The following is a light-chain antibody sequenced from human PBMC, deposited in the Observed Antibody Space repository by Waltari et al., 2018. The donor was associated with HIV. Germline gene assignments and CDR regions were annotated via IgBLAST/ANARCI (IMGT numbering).Light chain of an antibody. CDR2: SAS. V-gene: IGKV1-39*01. CDR3: QQTYSGPWT. Sequence: DIQMTQSPSSLSASVGDRVTVTCRANHTISRFLNWYQHKPGKAPHLLISSASNLHSGVPSRFGGSGSETDFALTISSLQPEDFAVYYCQQTYSGPWTFGQGTKIDIK. J-gene: IGKJ1*01. CDR1: HTISRF.